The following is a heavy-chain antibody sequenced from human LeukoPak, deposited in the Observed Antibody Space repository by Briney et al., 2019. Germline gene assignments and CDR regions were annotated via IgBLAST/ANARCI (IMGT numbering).Heavy chain of an antibody. CDR2: IYYSGST. CDR3: ARRDSCGGDCYSGGIFDY. V-gene: IGHV4-39*01. J-gene: IGHJ4*02. Sequence: TSETLSLTCTVSGGSISSSSYYWDWIRQPPGKGLEWIGTIYYSGSTYYNPSLKSRVTISVDTSKNQFSLKLSSVTAADTAVYYCARRDSCGGDCYSGGIFDYWGQGTLVTVSS. CDR1: GGSISSSSYY. D-gene: IGHD2-21*02.